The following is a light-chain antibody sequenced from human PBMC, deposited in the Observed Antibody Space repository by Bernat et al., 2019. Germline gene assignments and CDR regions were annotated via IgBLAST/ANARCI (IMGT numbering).Light chain of an antibody. CDR1: QSISRW. CDR2: KAS. CDR3: KQYHSSSPYT. J-gene: IGKJ2*01. Sequence: DIQMTQSPSTLSASVGDRVTMTCRASQSISRWLAWYQQKPGQAPKLLIYKASNLESGVPSRFSGSGSGSEFNLTISSLQPDDLATYYCKQYHSSSPYTFGQGTIVEIK. V-gene: IGKV1-5*03.